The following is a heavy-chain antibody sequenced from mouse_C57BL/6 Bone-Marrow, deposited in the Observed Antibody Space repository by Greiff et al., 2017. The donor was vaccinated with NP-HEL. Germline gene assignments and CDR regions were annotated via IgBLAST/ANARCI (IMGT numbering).Heavy chain of an antibody. CDR3: TTGYCFFYCIDY. CDR1: GFNIKDDY. J-gene: IGHJ4*01. V-gene: IGHV14-4*01. D-gene: IGHD2-3*01. CDR2: IDPENGDT. Sequence: EVQLQQSGAELVRPGASVKLSCTASGFNIKDDYMHWVKQRPEQGLEWIGWIDPENGDTEYASKFQGKATITADTSSNTAYLQLSSLTSEDTAVYYRTTGYCFFYCIDYWGPGNSSPVSS.